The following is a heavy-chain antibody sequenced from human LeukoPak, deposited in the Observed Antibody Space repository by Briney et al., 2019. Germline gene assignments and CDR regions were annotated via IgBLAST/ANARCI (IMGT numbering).Heavy chain of an antibody. V-gene: IGHV1-2*02. D-gene: IGHD5-18*01. J-gene: IGHJ4*02. Sequence: ASVKVSCKASGYTSTGYYMHWGRQAPGQGLEWMGWINPNSGGTNYAQRFQGRVTMTRDTSISTAYMELSRLRSDDTAVYYCARGAAMVAHFDYWGQGTLVTVSS. CDR1: GYTSTGYY. CDR2: INPNSGGT. CDR3: ARGAAMVAHFDY.